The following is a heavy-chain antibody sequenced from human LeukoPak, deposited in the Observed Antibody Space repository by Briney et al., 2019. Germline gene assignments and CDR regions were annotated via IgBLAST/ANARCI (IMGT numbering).Heavy chain of an antibody. CDR1: GYTFTSYG. CDR2: FSAYNGNT. V-gene: IGHV1-18*04. Sequence: ASVKVSCKASGYTFTSYGISWVRQAPGQGLEWMGWFSAYNGNTNYAQKLQGRVTMTTDTSTSTAYMELRSLRSDDTAVYYCARSDPKAVVRGVNVHWFDPWGQGTLVTVSS. D-gene: IGHD3-10*01. J-gene: IGHJ5*02. CDR3: ARSDPKAVVRGVNVHWFDP.